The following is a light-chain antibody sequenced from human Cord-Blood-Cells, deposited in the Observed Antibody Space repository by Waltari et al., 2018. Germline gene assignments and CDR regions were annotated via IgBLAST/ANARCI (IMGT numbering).Light chain of an antibody. CDR2: GAS. J-gene: IGKJ1*01. CDR3: QQYGSSPWT. Sequence: ELVLTQSPGTLSLSPGERATLSCRASHSVSSSYLAWYQQKPGQAPRLLIYGASSRATGSPDRCSGSGSGTDFTLTISRLEPEDFAVYYCQQYGSSPWTFGQGTKVEIK. CDR1: HSVSSSY. V-gene: IGKV3-20*01.